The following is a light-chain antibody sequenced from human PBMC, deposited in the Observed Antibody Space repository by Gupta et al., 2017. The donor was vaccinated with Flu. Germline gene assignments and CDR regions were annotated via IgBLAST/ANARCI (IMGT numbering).Light chain of an antibody. CDR2: EVT. Sequence: SALTHAPPVAHSPRHSVCTTCTGTSSDVGGHDYVSWFQQHPGKAPTLMIYEVTNRPLGVSDRFSGSKSGNTASLTISGLQAEDEADYYCSSYTSSNTWVFGGGTKLTVL. CDR3: SSYTSSNTWV. V-gene: IGLV2-14*01. J-gene: IGLJ3*02. CDR1: SSDVGGHDY.